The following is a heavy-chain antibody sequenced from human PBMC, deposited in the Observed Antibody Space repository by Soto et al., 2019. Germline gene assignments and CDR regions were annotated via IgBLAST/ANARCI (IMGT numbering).Heavy chain of an antibody. Sequence: EVQLVESGGGLVQPGRSLRLSCAASGFTFDDYAMHWVRQAPGKGLEWVSYITWNSVYTGYADSVKGRFTISRDNANNSLYLQMNSLKPEYTAFYYCAKALYGSSSSPIDFWGQGTLVTGSS. D-gene: IGHD6-13*01. V-gene: IGHV3-9*01. CDR2: ITWNSVYT. CDR1: GFTFDDYA. J-gene: IGHJ4*02. CDR3: AKALYGSSSSPIDF.